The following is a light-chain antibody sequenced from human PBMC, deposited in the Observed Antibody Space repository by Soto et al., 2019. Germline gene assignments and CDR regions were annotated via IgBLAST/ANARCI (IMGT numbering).Light chain of an antibody. V-gene: IGLV2-14*01. Sequence: QSVLTQPASVSGSPGQTITISCTGPSSDVGGYTSVSWYQQHPGKAPKRLIYDVTYRPSGVSTRFSGSKSGNTASLTISGLQAEDEADYYFSSFTSSILVFGGGTKLTVL. CDR2: DVT. CDR1: SSDVGGYTS. CDR3: SSFTSSILV. J-gene: IGLJ3*02.